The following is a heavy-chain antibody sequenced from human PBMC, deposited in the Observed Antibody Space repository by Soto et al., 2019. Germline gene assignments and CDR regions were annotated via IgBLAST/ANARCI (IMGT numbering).Heavy chain of an antibody. D-gene: IGHD6-19*01. CDR1: GYTLTELS. CDR3: ATLTIAVAGYDAFDI. J-gene: IGHJ3*02. V-gene: IGHV1-24*01. Sequence: ASVKVSCKVSGYTLTELSMHWVRQAPGKGLEWMGGFDPEDGETIYAQKFQGRVTMTEDTSTDTAYMELSSLRSEDTAVYYCATLTIAVAGYDAFDIWGQGTMVTVSS. CDR2: FDPEDGET.